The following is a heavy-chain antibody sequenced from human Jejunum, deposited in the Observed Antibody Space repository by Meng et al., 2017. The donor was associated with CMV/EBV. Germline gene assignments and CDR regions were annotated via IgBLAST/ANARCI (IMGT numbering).Heavy chain of an antibody. Sequence: QVQLQQWGAGLLKPSXXLSLTXXVYGGSFSGYYWSWIRQPPGKGLEWIGYIYYSGSTYSNASLKSRVTISIDRSKNQFSLKLSSVTAADTAVYYCARDRKHYGERGWFDPGGQGTMVTVSA. V-gene: IGHV4-34*01. CDR3: ARDRKHYGERGWFDP. CDR2: IYYSGST. D-gene: IGHD4-17*01. CDR1: GGSFSGYY. J-gene: IGHJ5*02.